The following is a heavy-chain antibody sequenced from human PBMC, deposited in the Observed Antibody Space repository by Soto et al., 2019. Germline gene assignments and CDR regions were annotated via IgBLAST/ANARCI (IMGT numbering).Heavy chain of an antibody. V-gene: IGHV3-73*01. J-gene: IGHJ4*02. D-gene: IGHD6-13*01. Sequence: GGSLRLSCAASGFTFSGSAMHWVRQASGKGLEWVGRIRSKANSYATAYAASVKGRFTISRDDSKNTAYLQMNSLKTEDTAVYYCTKTQAIAAALFWGQGTLVTVSS. CDR2: IRSKANSYAT. CDR1: GFTFSGSA. CDR3: TKTQAIAAALF.